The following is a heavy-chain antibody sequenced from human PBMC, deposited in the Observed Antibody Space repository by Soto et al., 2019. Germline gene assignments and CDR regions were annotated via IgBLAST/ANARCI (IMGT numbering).Heavy chain of an antibody. Sequence: QVQLVQSGAEVKKPGSSVKVSCKASGGTFSSYAISWVRQAPGQGLEWMGGIIPIFGTANYAQKFQGRVTITADESTSTAYMXXXXXXXXXXXXXXXXXXXXXXXATISPGFDYWGQGTLVTVSS. CDR1: GGTFSSYA. V-gene: IGHV1-69*01. CDR2: IIPIFGTA. D-gene: IGHD5-12*01. CDR3: XXXXXXXXATISPGFDY. J-gene: IGHJ4*02.